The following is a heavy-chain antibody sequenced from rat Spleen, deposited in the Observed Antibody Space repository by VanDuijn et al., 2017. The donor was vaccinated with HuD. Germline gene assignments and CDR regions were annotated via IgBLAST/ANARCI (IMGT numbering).Heavy chain of an antibody. Sequence: EVQLVESGGGLVQPGRSMKFSCTASGFTFSNYYMAWVRQAPTKGLEWVASISTGSTNTYYRDSVKGRFTISRDNAKSTLYLQMDSLRSEDTATYYCAVSNYGYWGQGVMVTVSS. V-gene: IGHV5-25*01. CDR1: GFTFSNYY. J-gene: IGHJ2*01. CDR3: AVSNYGY. CDR2: ISTGSTNT. D-gene: IGHD1-11*01.